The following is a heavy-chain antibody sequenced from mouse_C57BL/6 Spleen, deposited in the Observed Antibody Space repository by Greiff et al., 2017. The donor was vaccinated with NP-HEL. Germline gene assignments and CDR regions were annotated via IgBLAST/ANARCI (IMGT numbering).Heavy chain of an antibody. Sequence: EVQLQQSGGGLVQPKGSLKLSCAASGFTFNTYAMHWVRQAPGKGLEWVARIRSKSSNYATYYADSVKDRFTISRDDSQSMLYLQMNNLKTEDTAMYYCLLRRGYAMDYWGQGTSVTVSS. D-gene: IGHD1-1*01. CDR2: IRSKSSNYAT. CDR3: LLRRGYAMDY. CDR1: GFTFNTYA. J-gene: IGHJ4*01. V-gene: IGHV10-3*01.